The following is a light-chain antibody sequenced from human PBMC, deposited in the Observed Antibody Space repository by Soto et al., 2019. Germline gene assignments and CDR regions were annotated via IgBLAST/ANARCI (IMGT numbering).Light chain of an antibody. V-gene: IGKV3-15*01. CDR1: QSVSSN. CDR2: GAS. J-gene: IGKJ4*01. Sequence: EIVMTQSPATLSVSPGERATVSCRASQSVSSNLAWYQQKPGQAPRLLIYGASTRATGIPARFSGSGSGTEFPLTIGSLQSEDFAVYYCQQYKNWPPLTFGGGTKVEIK. CDR3: QQYKNWPPLT.